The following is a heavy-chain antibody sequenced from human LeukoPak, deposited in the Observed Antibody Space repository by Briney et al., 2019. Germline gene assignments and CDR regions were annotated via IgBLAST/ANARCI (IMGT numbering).Heavy chain of an antibody. CDR2: IWYDGSNK. CDR1: GFTFSSYG. D-gene: IGHD3-22*01. CDR3: ARVGSDSSGYSFDY. Sequence: LPGGSLRLSCAASGFTFSSYGMHWVRQAPGKGLEWVAVIWYDGSNKYYADSVKGRFTISRDNSKNTLYLQMNSLRAEDTAVYYCARVGSDSSGYSFDYWGQGTLVTVSS. V-gene: IGHV3-33*01. J-gene: IGHJ4*02.